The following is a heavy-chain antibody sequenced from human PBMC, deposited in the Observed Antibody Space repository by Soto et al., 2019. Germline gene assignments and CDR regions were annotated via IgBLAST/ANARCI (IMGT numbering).Heavy chain of an antibody. CDR3: ARASVFGAAATGLFDY. J-gene: IGHJ4*02. Sequence: QVQLVESGGGLVKPGGSLRLSCAASGFTFSDYYMSWIRQAPGKGLEWVSYISSSGSTIYYADSVKGRFTIARDNAKNSLYLQINSLRAEDTAVYYCARASVFGAAATGLFDYWGQGTLVTVSS. CDR2: ISSSGSTI. CDR1: GFTFSDYY. V-gene: IGHV3-11*01. D-gene: IGHD2-15*01.